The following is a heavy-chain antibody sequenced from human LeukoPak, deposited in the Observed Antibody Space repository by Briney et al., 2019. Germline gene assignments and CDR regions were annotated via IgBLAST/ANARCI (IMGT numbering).Heavy chain of an antibody. CDR1: DFTFSNFG. CDR3: ASTAVAGTLRWFDL. Sequence: PGGSLRLSCVASDFTFSNFGMHWVRQAPGKGLEWLSFIRYDGSNNYHADSVKGRFSISRDNSKNTLHLQMNTLRPDDTAVYYCASTAVAGTLRWFDLWGQGTLVIVCS. D-gene: IGHD6-19*01. CDR2: IRYDGSNN. V-gene: IGHV3-30*02. J-gene: IGHJ5*02.